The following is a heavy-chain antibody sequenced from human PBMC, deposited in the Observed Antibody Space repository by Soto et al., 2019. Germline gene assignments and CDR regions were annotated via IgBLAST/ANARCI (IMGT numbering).Heavy chain of an antibody. Sequence: PSETLSLTCTVSGGSISSSSYYWGWIRQPPGKGLEWIGGIYYSGSTYYNPSLKSRVTISVDTSKNQFSLKLSSVTAADTAVYYCATNLYDFWSGSVSDKEDYWGQGTLVTVSS. CDR1: GGSISSSSYY. CDR3: ATNLYDFWSGSVSDKEDY. J-gene: IGHJ4*02. CDR2: IYYSGST. V-gene: IGHV4-39*01. D-gene: IGHD3-3*01.